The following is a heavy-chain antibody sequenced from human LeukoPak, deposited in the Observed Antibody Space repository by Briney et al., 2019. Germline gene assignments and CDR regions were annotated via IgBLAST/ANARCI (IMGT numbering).Heavy chain of an antibody. CDR1: GGFISSGGYY. CDR3: ARGEKGFWSGRLYYYYGMDV. Sequence: SETLSLTCTVSGGFISSGGYYWSWIRQHPGKGLEWIGSMYHSGSTNYNPSLKSRVTISVDTSKNQFSLKLSSVTAADTAVYYCARGEKGFWSGRLYYYYGMDVWGQGTTVTVSS. V-gene: IGHV4-31*03. D-gene: IGHD3-3*01. CDR2: MYHSGST. J-gene: IGHJ6*02.